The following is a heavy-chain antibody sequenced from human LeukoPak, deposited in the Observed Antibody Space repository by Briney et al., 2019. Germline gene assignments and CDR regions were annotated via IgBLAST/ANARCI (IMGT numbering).Heavy chain of an antibody. J-gene: IGHJ4*02. Sequence: SETLSLTCTVSGGSISSYYWSWIRQPPGKGLEWIGYIYYSGSTNYNPSLKSRVTISVDTSKNQFSLKLSSVTAADTAVYYCARVPMMKNGSGSYHFDYWGQGTLVTVSS. D-gene: IGHD3-10*01. CDR2: IYYSGST. CDR1: GGSISSYY. CDR3: ARVPMMKNGSGSYHFDY. V-gene: IGHV4-59*01.